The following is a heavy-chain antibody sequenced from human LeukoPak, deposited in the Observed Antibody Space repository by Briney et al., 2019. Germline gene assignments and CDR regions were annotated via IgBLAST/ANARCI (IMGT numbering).Heavy chain of an antibody. Sequence: SVKVSCKASGGTFNSYAISWVRQAPGQRLEWMGGIIPIFGTANYAQKFQGRVTITADESTSTAYMELSSLRSEDTAVYYCARDTVTTLGNWFDPWGQGTLVTVSS. CDR1: GGTFNSYA. J-gene: IGHJ5*02. D-gene: IGHD4-17*01. V-gene: IGHV1-69*13. CDR2: IIPIFGTA. CDR3: ARDTVTTLGNWFDP.